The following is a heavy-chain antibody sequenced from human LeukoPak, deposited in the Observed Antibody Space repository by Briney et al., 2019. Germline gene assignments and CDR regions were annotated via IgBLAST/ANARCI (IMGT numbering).Heavy chain of an antibody. CDR1: GFTSSSCA. D-gene: IGHD6-13*01. CDR3: ARDRKFKAKAAAGTFFDY. CDR2: ISGSGGST. J-gene: IGHJ4*02. V-gene: IGHV3-23*01. Sequence: GGSLRLSCAASGFTSSSCAMSWVRQAPGKGLEWVSAISGSGGSTYYADSVKGRFTISRDNSKNTLYLQMNSLRAEDTAVYYCARDRKFKAKAAAGTFFDYWGQGTLVTVSS.